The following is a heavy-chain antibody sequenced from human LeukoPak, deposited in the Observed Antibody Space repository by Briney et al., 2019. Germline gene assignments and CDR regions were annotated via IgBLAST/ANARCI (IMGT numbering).Heavy chain of an antibody. CDR3: ACMVRGVIWFDP. J-gene: IGHJ5*02. V-gene: IGHV4-38-2*02. D-gene: IGHD3-10*01. CDR1: GYSISSGYY. CDR2: LHHSGSS. Sequence: SETLSLTCTVSGYSISSGYYWAWIRQPPGKGLEWIGSLHHSGSSYYNPSLKSRVTISIDTSKNQFSLKLTSVTAADTAVYYCACMVRGVIWFDPWGQGTLVTVSS.